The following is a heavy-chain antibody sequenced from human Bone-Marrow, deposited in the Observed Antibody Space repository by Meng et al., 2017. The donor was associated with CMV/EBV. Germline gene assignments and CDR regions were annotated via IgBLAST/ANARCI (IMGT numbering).Heavy chain of an antibody. Sequence: GGSLRLSCAASGFTFSSFAMSWVRQAPGKGLEWVSGISWNSGSIGYADSVKGRFTISRDNSKNTLYLQMNSLRAEDTAVYYCAKGGGAARFWIYWGQGTLVTVSS. J-gene: IGHJ4*02. CDR2: ISWNSGSI. CDR3: AKGGGAARFWIY. CDR1: GFTFSSFA. D-gene: IGHD6-6*01. V-gene: IGHV3-23*01.